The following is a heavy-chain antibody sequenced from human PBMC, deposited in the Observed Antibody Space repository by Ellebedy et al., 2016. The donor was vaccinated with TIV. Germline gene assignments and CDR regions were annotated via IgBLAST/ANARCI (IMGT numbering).Heavy chain of an antibody. CDR1: GYTFTSYD. CDR3: ARVQYYDSSGYLEDAFDI. D-gene: IGHD3-22*01. CDR2: INPSGGST. Sequence: AASVKVSCKASGYTFTSYDINWVRQATGQGLEWMGIINPSGGSTSYAQKFQGRVTMTRDTSTSTVYMELSSLRSEDTAVYYCARVQYYDSSGYLEDAFDIWGQGTMVTVSS. V-gene: IGHV1-46*01. J-gene: IGHJ3*02.